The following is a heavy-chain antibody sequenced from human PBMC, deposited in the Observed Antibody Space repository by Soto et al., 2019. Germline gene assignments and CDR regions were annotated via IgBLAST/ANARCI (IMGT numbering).Heavy chain of an antibody. CDR3: AKDIRGLRGAYYFDN. CDR1: GCSFRSYA. D-gene: IGHD3-10*01. V-gene: IGHV3-23*01. Sequence: PXGSLILSFAASGCSFRSYAMTWVRQAPGKGLEWVSAISGSGSITYYADSVKGRFTISRDNSKNTLDLQMNSLRAEDTAVYYCAKDIRGLRGAYYFDNWGQGILVTVSS. J-gene: IGHJ4*02. CDR2: ISGSGSIT.